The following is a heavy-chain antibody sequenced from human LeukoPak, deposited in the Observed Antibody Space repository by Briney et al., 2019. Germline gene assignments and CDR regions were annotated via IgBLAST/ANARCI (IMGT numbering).Heavy chain of an antibody. D-gene: IGHD4-11*01. CDR2: ISWNSGSI. CDR1: GFTFDDYA. V-gene: IGHV3-9*03. CDR3: AKAATVSEVDYFDC. J-gene: IGHJ4*02. Sequence: GGSLRLSCAASGFTFDDYAMHWVRQAPGKGLEWVSGISWNSGSIGYADSVKGRFTISRDNAKNSLYLQMNSLRAGDMALYYCAKAATVSEVDYFDCWGQGTLVTVSS.